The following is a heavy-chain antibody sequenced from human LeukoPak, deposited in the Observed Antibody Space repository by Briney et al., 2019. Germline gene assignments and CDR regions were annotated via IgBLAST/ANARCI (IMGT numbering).Heavy chain of an antibody. CDR2: INVNGGAM. J-gene: IGHJ4*02. D-gene: IGHD6-13*01. CDR1: GFSFKDYY. Sequence: PGGSLRLSRAASGFSFKDYYFSWIRQAPGKGLVWVSFINVNGGAMYYADFVKGRLTISRDNAKSSLYLELNSLRVEDTAVYYCARGPRILAAGSYYFDYWGQGSLVTVSS. CDR3: ARGPRILAAGSYYFDY. V-gene: IGHV3-11*01.